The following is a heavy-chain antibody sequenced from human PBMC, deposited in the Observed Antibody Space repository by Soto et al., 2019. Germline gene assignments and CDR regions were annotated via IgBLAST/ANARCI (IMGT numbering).Heavy chain of an antibody. CDR1: GYTFTSYG. Sequence: QVQLVQSGAEVKKPGASVKVSCKASGYTFTSYGISWVRQAPGQGLEWMGWISAYNGNTNYAQKLQGRVTMTTDTSTSTAYMELRSLRSDDTAVYYCARDVYGSSGYYGEDTLYYFDYWGQGTLVTVSS. V-gene: IGHV1-18*01. D-gene: IGHD3-22*01. CDR3: ARDVYGSSGYYGEDTLYYFDY. J-gene: IGHJ4*02. CDR2: ISAYNGNT.